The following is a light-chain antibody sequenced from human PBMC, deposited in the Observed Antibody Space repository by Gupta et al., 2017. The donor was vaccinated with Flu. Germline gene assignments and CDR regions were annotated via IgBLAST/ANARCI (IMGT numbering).Light chain of an antibody. CDR2: ANK. CDR3: TYYTRSTVV. CDR1: SGSIASNY. Sequence: TVTIYCTRSSGSIASNYVQWYQQRPGSAPTTVIYANKERPSGIPERFFGSIYRSSNSASLTISGLRSEDESYYYCTYYTRSTVVFGGGTKLTVL. V-gene: IGLV6-57*03. J-gene: IGLJ2*01.